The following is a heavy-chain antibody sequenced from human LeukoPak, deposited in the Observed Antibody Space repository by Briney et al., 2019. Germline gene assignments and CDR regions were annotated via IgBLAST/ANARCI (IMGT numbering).Heavy chain of an antibody. CDR2: IYSNGDT. CDR1: GDSISSGSYY. V-gene: IGHV4-61*02. J-gene: IGHJ6*03. Sequence: SQTLSLTCTVSGDSISSGSYYWSWIRQPAGKGLEWIGRIYSNGDTKFNPSLKSRVTISLDTSKNQFSLKLSSATAADAAVYYCASRHSKQQPYYYYMDIWGKGTTVTVSS. D-gene: IGHD6-13*01. CDR3: ASRHSKQQPYYYYMDI.